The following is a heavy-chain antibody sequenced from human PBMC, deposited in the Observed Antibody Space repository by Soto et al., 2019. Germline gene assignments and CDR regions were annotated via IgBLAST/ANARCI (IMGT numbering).Heavy chain of an antibody. CDR1: GGSIISGGYS. Sequence: QLQLQESGSGLVKPSQTLSLTCAVSGGSIISGGYSWSWIRQPPGKGLQWIGHIYEGGNTYYTPSLESRVAISTDESKIQVSLRLSSVTAADTAVYYCVRRSPEDAFDIWGQGTMVTVSP. J-gene: IGHJ3*02. V-gene: IGHV4-30-2*01. CDR3: VRRSPEDAFDI. CDR2: IYEGGNT.